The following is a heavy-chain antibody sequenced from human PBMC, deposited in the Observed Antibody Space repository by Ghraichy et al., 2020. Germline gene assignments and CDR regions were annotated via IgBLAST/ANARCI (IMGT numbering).Heavy chain of an antibody. CDR2: CYNSGST. CDR3: AWVGDYSFKD. CDR1: GGSISSYY. J-gene: IGHJ4*02. V-gene: IGHV4-59*01. Sequence: SKTLSLTCTVSGGSISSYYWSWIRQPPGKGLEWIGYCYNSGSTNYNPSHKSRFTISLDTSKNQISLKLSSVTAADTAVYYCAWVGDYSFKDWGQGALVTVPS. D-gene: IGHD4-11*01.